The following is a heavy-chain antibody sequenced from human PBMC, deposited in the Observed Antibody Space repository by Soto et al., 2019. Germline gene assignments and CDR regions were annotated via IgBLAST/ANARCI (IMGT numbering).Heavy chain of an antibody. Sequence: GGSRRRSWAACGITFSNAWMSWVRQAPGKGQEWVGRMKSKTDGGRTDYAAHVKGRLTISRDDSHNTLYLQMNSLKTDDTAVYYCTPEDIVVVPGVFDYWGQGTPVTVSS. CDR2: MKSKTDGGRT. D-gene: IGHD2-2*01. J-gene: IGHJ4*02. CDR3: TPEDIVVVPGVFDY. CDR1: GITFSNAW. V-gene: IGHV3-15*01.